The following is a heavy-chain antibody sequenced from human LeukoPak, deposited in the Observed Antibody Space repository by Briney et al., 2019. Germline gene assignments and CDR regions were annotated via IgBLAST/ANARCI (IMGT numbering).Heavy chain of an antibody. J-gene: IGHJ6*02. Sequence: SGTLSLTCAVSGGSISSTNWWSWVRQPPGRGLEWIGEIYHSGSTNYNPSLKSRVTISVDKSKNQFSLKLSSVTAADTAVYYCARAPYSSGWSIYYYGMDVWGQGTTVTASS. CDR2: IYHSGST. CDR3: ARAPYSSGWSIYYYGMDV. V-gene: IGHV4-4*02. CDR1: GGSISSTNW. D-gene: IGHD6-19*01.